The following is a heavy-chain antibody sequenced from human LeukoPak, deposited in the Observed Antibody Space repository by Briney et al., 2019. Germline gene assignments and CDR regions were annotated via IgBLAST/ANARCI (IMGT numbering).Heavy chain of an antibody. CDR1: GFTFSYYW. V-gene: IGHV3-7*01. CDR2: INEDGSEK. D-gene: IGHD6-13*01. CDR3: ARGESSSWYD. Sequence: GGSLRRSCAASGFTFSYYWMSWVRQAPGKGREGVANINEDGSEKYYVDSVRGRFTISRDNAKNSLYLQMNSLRAEDTAVYYCARGESSSWYDWGQGTLVTASS. J-gene: IGHJ4*02.